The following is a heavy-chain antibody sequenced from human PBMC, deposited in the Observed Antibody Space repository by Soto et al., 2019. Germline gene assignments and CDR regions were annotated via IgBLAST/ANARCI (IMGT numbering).Heavy chain of an antibody. CDR1: GFTFSNAW. J-gene: IGHJ4*02. CDR2: IKSKTDGGTT. D-gene: IGHD6-13*01. Sequence: EVQLVESGGGLVKPGGSLRLSCAASGFTFSNAWMSWVRQAPGKGLEWVGRIKSKTDGGTTDYAAPVKGRFTISRGDSKNTLYLQMNSLKTVDTAVYYCTTPTAIAAAGSDYWGQGPLVTVAS. CDR3: TTPTAIAAAGSDY. V-gene: IGHV3-15*01.